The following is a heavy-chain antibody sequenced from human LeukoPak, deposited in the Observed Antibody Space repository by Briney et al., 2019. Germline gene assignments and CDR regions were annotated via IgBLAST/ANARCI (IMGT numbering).Heavy chain of an antibody. CDR2: IYYSGST. V-gene: IGHV4-39*01. D-gene: IGHD2-2*01. J-gene: IGHJ4*02. CDR1: GGSISSSSYY. CDR3: ARRCSSTSCPFDY. Sequence: SSETLSFTCTVSGGSISSSSYYWGWIRQPPGKGLEWIGSIYYSGSTYYSPSLKSRVTISVDTSKNQFSLKLSSVTAADTAVYYCARRCSSTSCPFDYWGQGTLVTVSS.